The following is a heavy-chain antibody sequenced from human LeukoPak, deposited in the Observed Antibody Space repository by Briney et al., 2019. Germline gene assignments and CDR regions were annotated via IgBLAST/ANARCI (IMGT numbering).Heavy chain of an antibody. J-gene: IGHJ4*02. CDR1: GFTFSSYG. V-gene: IGHV3-33*06. CDR2: IWYDGSNK. CDR3: AKDRSFKTAMIYFDY. D-gene: IGHD5-18*01. Sequence: GGSLRLSCAASGFTFSSYGMHWVRQAPGKGLEWVAVIWYDGSNKYYADSVKGRFTISRDNSKNTLYLQMNSLRAEDTAVYYCAKDRSFKTAMIYFDYWGQGALVTVSS.